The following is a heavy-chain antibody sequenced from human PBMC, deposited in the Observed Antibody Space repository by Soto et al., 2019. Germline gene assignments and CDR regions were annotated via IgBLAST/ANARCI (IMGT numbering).Heavy chain of an antibody. CDR2: IWYDGSNK. CDR3: ARDDHPWFGEDYYGMDV. Sequence: GGSLILSCAASGFTFSSYGMHWVRQAPGKGLEWVAVIWYDGSNKYYADSVKGRFTISRDNSKNTLYLQMNSLRAEDTAVYYCARDDHPWFGEDYYGMDVWGQGTTVTVSS. CDR1: GFTFSSYG. V-gene: IGHV3-33*01. J-gene: IGHJ6*02. D-gene: IGHD3-10*01.